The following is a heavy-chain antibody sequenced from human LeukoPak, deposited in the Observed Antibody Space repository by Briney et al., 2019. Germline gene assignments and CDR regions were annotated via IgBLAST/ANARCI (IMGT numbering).Heavy chain of an antibody. Sequence: ASVKVSCKASGYTFTSYDINWVRQATGQGLEWMGWMNPNSGNTGYAQKFQGRVTMTRNTSKSTAYMELSSLRSEDTAVYYCARVDRIAAAGYYFDYWGQGTLVTVSS. J-gene: IGHJ4*02. V-gene: IGHV1-8*01. D-gene: IGHD6-13*01. CDR2: MNPNSGNT. CDR1: GYTFTSYD. CDR3: ARVDRIAAAGYYFDY.